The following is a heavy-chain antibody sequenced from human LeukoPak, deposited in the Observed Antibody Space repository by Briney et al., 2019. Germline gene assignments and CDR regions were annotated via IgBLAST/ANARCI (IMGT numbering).Heavy chain of an antibody. J-gene: IGHJ5*02. CDR2: INHIGST. V-gene: IGHV4-34*01. CDR3: ASGLRYSSGWYSWFEP. Sequence: SETLSLTCAVYGGSFSGYYWSWIRQPPGKGLDWIGEINHIGSTNYNPSLKSRVTISVDTSKNQFSPKLRSVTAADTAVYHCASGLRYSSGWYSWFEPWGEGTLVSVSS. CDR1: GGSFSGYY. D-gene: IGHD6-19*01.